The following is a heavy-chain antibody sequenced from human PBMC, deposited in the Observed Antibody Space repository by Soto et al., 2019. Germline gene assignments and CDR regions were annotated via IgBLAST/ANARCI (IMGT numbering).Heavy chain of an antibody. J-gene: IGHJ4*02. CDR2: INVYNGKT. CDR3: ARWDGIFGAGGVN. CDR1: GYIFAHYG. V-gene: IGHV1-18*01. D-gene: IGHD3-16*01. Sequence: QVQLVQSGAEVRKPGASVKVSCKASGYIFAHYGIGWVRQAPGQGLEWMGWINVYNGKTNYAQNFRGRVTMTTDTSTSTAYMALRSLTSDDTGVYYCARWDGIFGAGGVNWGQGTLVTVSS.